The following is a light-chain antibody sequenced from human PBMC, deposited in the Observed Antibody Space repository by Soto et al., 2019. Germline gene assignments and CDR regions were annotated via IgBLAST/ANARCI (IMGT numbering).Light chain of an antibody. CDR3: QQRHNWPPLT. Sequence: EIVLTQSPATLSLSPGERATLSCRASQSIGSYLIWYQQKPGQAPRLLVYDASIRATGIPARFSGSGSGTDFTLTISSLEPEDFAVYYCQQRHNWPPLTFGGGTKVEI. CDR2: DAS. V-gene: IGKV3-11*01. CDR1: QSIGSY. J-gene: IGKJ4*01.